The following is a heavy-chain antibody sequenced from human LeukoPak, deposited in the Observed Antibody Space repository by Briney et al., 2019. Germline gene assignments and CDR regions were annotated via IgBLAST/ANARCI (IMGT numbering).Heavy chain of an antibody. CDR2: INPRNGAT. D-gene: IGHD2-8*02. CDR1: GYTFTGYY. V-gene: IGHV1-2*02. CDR3: ARDPRDTGGAYDS. J-gene: IGHJ5*01. Sequence: ASVKVSCKASGYTFTGYYIHWLRQAPGQGPEGMGYINPRNGATDYSQKFQGRLSMTRDTSISTAYMEVSSLRSDDTALYYCARDPRDTGGAYDSWGQGTLLTVSS.